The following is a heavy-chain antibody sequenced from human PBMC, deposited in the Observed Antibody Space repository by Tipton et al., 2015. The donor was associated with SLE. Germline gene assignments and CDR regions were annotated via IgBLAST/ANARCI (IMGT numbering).Heavy chain of an antibody. CDR3: ARGMGSSSGCNWFDP. CDR1: DRSFSGYY. J-gene: IGHJ5*02. Sequence: TLSLTCAVYDRSFSGYYWGWIRQPPGKGLEWIGSIYHSGSTYYNPSLKSRVTISVDTSKNQFSLKLSSVTAADTAVYYCARGMGSSSGCNWFDPWGQGTLVTVSS. D-gene: IGHD6-6*01. V-gene: IGHV4-38-2*01. CDR2: IYHSGST.